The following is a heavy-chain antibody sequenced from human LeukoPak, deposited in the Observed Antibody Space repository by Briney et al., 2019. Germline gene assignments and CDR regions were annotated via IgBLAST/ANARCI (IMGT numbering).Heavy chain of an antibody. CDR2: IIPIFGTA. CDR1: GGTFSSYA. D-gene: IGHD2-21*01. Sequence: SVKVSCKASGGTFSSYAISWVRQAPGQGLEWMGGIIPIFGTANYAQKFQGRVTMTRDTSTSTVYMELSSLRSEDTAVYYCARVPGHRSQYAFDIWGQGTMVTVSS. J-gene: IGHJ3*02. V-gene: IGHV1-69*05. CDR3: ARVPGHRSQYAFDI.